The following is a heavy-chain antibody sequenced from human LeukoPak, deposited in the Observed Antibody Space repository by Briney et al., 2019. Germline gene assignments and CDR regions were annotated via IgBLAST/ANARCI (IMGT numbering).Heavy chain of an antibody. J-gene: IGHJ4*02. CDR3: ARGAPYYDFWSGYFY. CDR1: GGSISSGGYY. D-gene: IGHD3-3*01. V-gene: IGHV4-30-2*01. Sequence: PSETLSLTCTVSGGSISSGGYYWSWIRQPPGKGLEWIGYIYHSGSTYYNPSLKSRVSISVDRSKNQFSLKLSSVTAADTAVYYCARGAPYYDFWSGYFYWGQGTLVTVSS. CDR2: IYHSGST.